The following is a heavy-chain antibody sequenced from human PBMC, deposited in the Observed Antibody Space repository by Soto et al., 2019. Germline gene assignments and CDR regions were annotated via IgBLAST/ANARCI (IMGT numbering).Heavy chain of an antibody. CDR2: ISYDGSNK. D-gene: IGHD2-15*01. V-gene: IGHV3-30-3*01. CDR1: GFTFSSYA. CDR3: AQDCSGGSCYSAADYYYYGMDV. J-gene: IGHJ6*02. Sequence: GGSLRLSCAASGFTFSSYAMHWVRQAPGKGLEWVAVISYDGSNKYYADSVKGRFTISRDNSKNTLYLQMNSLRAEDTAVYYCAQDCSGGSCYSAADYYYYGMDVWGQGTTVTVSS.